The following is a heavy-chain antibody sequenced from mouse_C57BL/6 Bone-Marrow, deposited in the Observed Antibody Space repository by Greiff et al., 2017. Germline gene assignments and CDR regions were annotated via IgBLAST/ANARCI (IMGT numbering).Heavy chain of an antibody. CDR1: GYAFSSSW. J-gene: IGHJ2*01. CDR2: IYPGDGDT. D-gene: IGHD2-4*01. CDR3: ARCDYESDYFDY. V-gene: IGHV1-82*01. Sequence: QVQLQQSGPELVKPGASVKISCKASGYAFSSSWMNWVKQRPGKGLEWIGRIYPGDGDTNYNGKFKGKATLTADKSSSTAYMQLSSLTSEDSSVYSCARCDYESDYFDYWGQGTTLTVSS.